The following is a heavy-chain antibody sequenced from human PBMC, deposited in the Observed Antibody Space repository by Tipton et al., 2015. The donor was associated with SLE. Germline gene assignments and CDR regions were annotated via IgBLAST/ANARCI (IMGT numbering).Heavy chain of an antibody. J-gene: IGHJ4*02. CDR2: VYFSGST. CDR3: ARSITIFWSGRGYFDY. CDR1: GYSISSGYY. D-gene: IGHD3-3*01. V-gene: IGHV4-38-2*01. Sequence: TLSLTCAVSGYSISSGYYWGWIRQPPGKGLEWIGYVYFSGSTYYNPSLKSRVTISVDTSKNQFSLKLSSVTAADTAVYYCARSITIFWSGRGYFDYWGQGTLVTVPS.